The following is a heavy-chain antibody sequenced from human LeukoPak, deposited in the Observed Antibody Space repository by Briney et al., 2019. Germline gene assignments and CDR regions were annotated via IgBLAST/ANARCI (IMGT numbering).Heavy chain of an antibody. CDR3: ASGGYSGYLYYFDY. J-gene: IGHJ4*02. Sequence: PSQTLSLTCTVSGGSISSGGYYWSWIRQHPGKGLEWIGYIYYSGSTYYNPSLKSRVTISVDTSKNQFSLKLSSVTAADTAVYYCASGGYSGYLYYFDYWGQGTLVTVSS. D-gene: IGHD5-12*01. V-gene: IGHV4-31*03. CDR1: GGSISSGGYY. CDR2: IYYSGST.